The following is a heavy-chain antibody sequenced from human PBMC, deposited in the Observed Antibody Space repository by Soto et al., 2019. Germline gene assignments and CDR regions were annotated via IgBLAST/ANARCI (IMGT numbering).Heavy chain of an antibody. CDR1: GGTFKSYV. CDR2: FIPLFGTP. D-gene: IGHD3-16*01. J-gene: IGHJ6*02. V-gene: IGHV1-69*01. Sequence: QVQLVQSGAEVKKPGSSVKVSCKASGGTFKSYVFSWVRQAPGQGLEWMGGFIPLFGTPNYAQKFQGRVTITADECRSTLSMEMSSLTSEDSAVYYCARGLTLYYAVLHYYYGMDVGGQGTTVAVSS. CDR3: ARGLTLYYAVLHYYYGMDV.